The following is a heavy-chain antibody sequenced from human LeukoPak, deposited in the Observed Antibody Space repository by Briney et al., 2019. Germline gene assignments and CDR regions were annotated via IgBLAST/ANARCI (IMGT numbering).Heavy chain of an antibody. CDR2: ISSNGGST. Sequence: GGSLRLSCSASGFTFSSYAMHWVRQAPGKGLEYVSAISSNGGSTYYADSVKGRFTISRDNSKNTLYLQMNSLRAEDTAVYYCVKGEYCSRTSCYGGYCSGGSCYPPPYYFDYWGQGTLVTVSS. J-gene: IGHJ4*02. CDR1: GFTFSSYA. V-gene: IGHV3-64D*06. D-gene: IGHD2-15*01. CDR3: VKGEYCSRTSCYGGYCSGGSCYPPPYYFDY.